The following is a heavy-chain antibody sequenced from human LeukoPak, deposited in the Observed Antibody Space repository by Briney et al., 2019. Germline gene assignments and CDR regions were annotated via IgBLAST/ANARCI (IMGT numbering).Heavy chain of an antibody. V-gene: IGHV3-43*01. CDR1: GYTFDDYT. D-gene: IGHD6-6*01. CDR2: ISWNGVTT. Sequence: GGSLRLSCAASGYTFDDYTMHWVRLAPGKGLEWVSLISWNGVTTYYSDSVKGRFTISRDNSKNSLYLQMNSLRTEDTALYYCAKERGSSGYFDYWGQGTLVTVSS. J-gene: IGHJ4*02. CDR3: AKERGSSGYFDY.